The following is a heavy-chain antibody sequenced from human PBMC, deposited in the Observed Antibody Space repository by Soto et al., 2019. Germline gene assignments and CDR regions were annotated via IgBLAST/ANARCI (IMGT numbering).Heavy chain of an antibody. CDR3: ATDIVATKKYYFDY. Sequence: SETLSLTCTVSGGSISSYYWSWIRQPPGKGLEWIGEINYSGSTNYNPSLKSRVTISVDTSKNQFSLRLSCVSAADTAVYYCATDIVATKKYYFDYWGQGTLVTVSS. CDR1: GGSISSYY. CDR2: INYSGST. V-gene: IGHV4-59*12. J-gene: IGHJ4*02. D-gene: IGHD5-12*01.